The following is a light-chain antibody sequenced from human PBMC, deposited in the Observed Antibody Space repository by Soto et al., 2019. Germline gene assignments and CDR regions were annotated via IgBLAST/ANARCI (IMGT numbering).Light chain of an antibody. Sequence: EIVLTQSPGTLSLSPGEGVTLSCRASQSVSSNLAWYQQRPGQAPRLLIYGASTRATGIPARFSGSGSGTEFTLTISSLQPDDFATYYCQHYNSYSEAFGQGTKVDIK. CDR3: QHYNSYSEA. J-gene: IGKJ1*01. V-gene: IGKV3-15*01. CDR1: QSVSSN. CDR2: GAS.